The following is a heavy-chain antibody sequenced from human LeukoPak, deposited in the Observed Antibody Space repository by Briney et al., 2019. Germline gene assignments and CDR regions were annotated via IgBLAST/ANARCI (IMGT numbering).Heavy chain of an antibody. J-gene: IGHJ4*02. Sequence: ASVKVSCKASGYTFTSYGISWVRQAPGQGLEWMGWISAYNANTNYAQKLQGRVTMTTDTSTSTAYMELRSLRSDDTAVYYCARSYIAAAGFGYYFDYWGQGTLVTVSS. D-gene: IGHD6-13*01. V-gene: IGHV1-18*01. CDR3: ARSYIAAAGFGYYFDY. CDR1: GYTFTSYG. CDR2: ISAYNANT.